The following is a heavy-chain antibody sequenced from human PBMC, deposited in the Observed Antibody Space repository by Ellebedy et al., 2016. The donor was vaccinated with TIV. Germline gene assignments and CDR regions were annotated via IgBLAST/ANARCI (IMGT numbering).Heavy chain of an antibody. CDR1: GLTFSSHA. V-gene: IGHV3-23*01. J-gene: IGHJ3*01. Sequence: GESLKISCAASGLTFSSHAMRWVRQAPGKGLEWFSSITESGGNTYYADSVKGRFTISRDNSKDTLYLQMNSLRAEDTAIYYCAREPVGVGPAFDVWGQGTMVTVSS. CDR2: ITESGGNT. D-gene: IGHD4-23*01. CDR3: AREPVGVGPAFDV.